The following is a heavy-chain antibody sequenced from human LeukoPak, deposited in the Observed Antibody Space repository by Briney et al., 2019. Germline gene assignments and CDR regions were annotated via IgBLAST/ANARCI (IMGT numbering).Heavy chain of an antibody. J-gene: IGHJ6*03. CDR3: ARGPRRNDYYGSGRYYYYYMDV. CDR2: IYHSGNT. V-gene: IGHV4-61*05. D-gene: IGHD3-10*01. Sequence: SETLSLTCTVSGGSISTSSYYWGWVRQPPGKGLEWIGYIYHSGNTHYNPSLKSRVTISVDTSKNQFSLKLSSVTAADTAVYYCARGPRRNDYYGSGRYYYYYMDVWGKGTTVTVSS. CDR1: GGSISTSSYY.